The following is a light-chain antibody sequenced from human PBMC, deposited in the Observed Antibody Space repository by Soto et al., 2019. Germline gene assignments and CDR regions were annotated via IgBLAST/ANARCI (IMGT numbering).Light chain of an antibody. V-gene: IGLV2-14*03. CDR2: DVS. CDR1: SSDVGGYNY. Sequence: QSVLTQPASVSGSPGQSITISCTGTSSDVGGYNYVSWYQQHPGKAPKLMIYDVSNRPSGVSNRFSGSKSGNTASLTISGLQAEDEADYYCSSYTNNNTVIFGGGTKLTVL. CDR3: SSYTNNNTVI. J-gene: IGLJ2*01.